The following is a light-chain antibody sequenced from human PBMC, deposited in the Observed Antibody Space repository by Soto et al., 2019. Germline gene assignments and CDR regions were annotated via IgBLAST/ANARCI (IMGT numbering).Light chain of an antibody. CDR2: VISDGGH. J-gene: IGLJ2*01. V-gene: IGLV4-69*01. CDR3: QTWDTGRGI. CDR1: SGHSTYP. Sequence: QAVVTQSPSASASLGASVKLTCTLSSGHSTYPIAWHQQQPEKGPRYLMKVISDGGHTRGDGIPDRFSGSSSGAERYLSISSLQSDDEADYYCQTWDTGRGIFGGGTKLTVL.